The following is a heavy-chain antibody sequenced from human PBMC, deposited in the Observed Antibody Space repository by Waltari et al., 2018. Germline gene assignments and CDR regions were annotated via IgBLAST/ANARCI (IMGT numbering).Heavy chain of an antibody. D-gene: IGHD2-2*01. J-gene: IGHJ4*02. CDR2: VHHSGKT. V-gene: IGHV4-4*02. Sequence: QVQLQESGQGLVKPSGTLSLTCAVSGDSISGNYWWSWVRQSPEKGLEWIGQVHHSGKTHYNPSRQSRVAISVDKPKNQFCLNLNSVTAADTAIYYCAGDRAIGLFFDYWGRGTLVTVSS. CDR1: GDSISGNYW. CDR3: AGDRAIGLFFDY.